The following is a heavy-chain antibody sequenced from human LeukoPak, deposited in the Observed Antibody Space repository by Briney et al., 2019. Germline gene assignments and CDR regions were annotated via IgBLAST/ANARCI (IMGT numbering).Heavy chain of an antibody. J-gene: IGHJ3*02. CDR2: IIPIFGTA. D-gene: IGHD3-10*01. Sequence: ASVTVSCTASGGTFSSYAISWVRQAPGQGLEWMGGIIPIFGTANYAQKFQGRVTITADESTSTAYMELSSLRSEDTAVYYCAREGYYYGSGSYNIWGQGTMVTVSS. CDR3: AREGYYYGSGSYNI. CDR1: GGTFSSYA. V-gene: IGHV1-69*13.